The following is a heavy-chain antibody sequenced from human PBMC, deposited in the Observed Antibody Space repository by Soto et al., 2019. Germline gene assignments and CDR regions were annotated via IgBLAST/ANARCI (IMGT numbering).Heavy chain of an antibody. D-gene: IGHD4-4*01. Sequence: PSETLSLTCTVSGGSISSYYWSWIRQPPGKGLEWIGYIYYSGSTNYNPSLKSRVTISVDTSKNQFSPKLSSVTAADTAVYYCARHEVTTAPYYYYYYMDVWGKGTTVTVSS. CDR2: IYYSGST. V-gene: IGHV4-59*08. CDR1: GGSISSYY. J-gene: IGHJ6*03. CDR3: ARHEVTTAPYYYYYYMDV.